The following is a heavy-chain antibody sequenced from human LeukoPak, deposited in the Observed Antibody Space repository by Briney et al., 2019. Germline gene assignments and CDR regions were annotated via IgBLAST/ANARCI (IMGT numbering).Heavy chain of an antibody. D-gene: IGHD3-10*01. CDR2: ISSSSSYI. J-gene: IGHJ6*03. CDR3: ARDYGSGSYYNPHYYYYYMDV. V-gene: IGHV3-21*01. CDR1: GFTFSSYS. Sequence: PGGSLRLSCAASGFTFSSYSMNWVRQAPGKGLEWVSSISSSSSYIYYADSVKGRFTISRDNAKNSLYLQMNSLRAEDTAVYYCARDYGSGSYYNPHYYYYYMDVWGKGTTVTVSS.